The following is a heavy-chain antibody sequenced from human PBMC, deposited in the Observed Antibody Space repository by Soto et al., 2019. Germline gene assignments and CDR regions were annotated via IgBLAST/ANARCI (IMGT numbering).Heavy chain of an antibody. V-gene: IGHV1-69*13. D-gene: IGHD3-22*01. CDR2: IIPIFGTA. CDR3: ARDSHLYESSADYYSY. CDR1: GGSFGSHA. Sequence: ASVKVSCKASGGSFGSHAISWVRQAPGQGLEWVGGIIPIFGTANYAQKFQGRVTITADESTSTAYMELSSLRSEDTAVYYCARDSHLYESSADYYSYWVQGTLVTVSA. J-gene: IGHJ4*02.